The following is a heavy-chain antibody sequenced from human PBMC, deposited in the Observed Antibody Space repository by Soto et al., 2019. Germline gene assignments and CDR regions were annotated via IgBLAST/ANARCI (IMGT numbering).Heavy chain of an antibody. Sequence: SETLSLTCAVSGDSISSSFWWSWVRQPPGKGLEWIGEIYHTESTVYNPSLKSRVTISVDKSKNQFSLNLDSVTAADTAVYYCERYDFGTFDYWGRGILVTVSS. CDR1: GDSISSSFW. V-gene: IGHV4-4*02. J-gene: IGHJ4*02. CDR2: IYHTEST. D-gene: IGHD4-17*01. CDR3: ERYDFGTFDY.